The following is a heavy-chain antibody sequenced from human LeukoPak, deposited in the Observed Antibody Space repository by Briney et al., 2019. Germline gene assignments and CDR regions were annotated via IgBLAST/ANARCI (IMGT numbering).Heavy chain of an antibody. J-gene: IGHJ1*01. CDR3: AKTRNGYTTEYLQH. CDR1: GFTFSSYA. CDR2: ISSPGGNT. D-gene: IGHD5-24*01. V-gene: IGHV3-23*01. Sequence: HPGGSLRLSCAASGFTFSSYAMSWVRQAPGKGLEWVSSISSPGGNTYYADSVKGRFTISRDNSNNLVYLQMNSLRAEDTAVYYCAKTRNGYTTEYLQHWGQGTLVTVSS.